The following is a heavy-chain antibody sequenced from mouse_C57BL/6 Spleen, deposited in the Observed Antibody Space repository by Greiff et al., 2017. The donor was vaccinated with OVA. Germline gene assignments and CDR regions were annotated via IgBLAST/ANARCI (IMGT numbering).Heavy chain of an antibody. CDR1: GYTFTSYW. CDR3: ARGDGSSYGFAY. CDR2: IDPSDSYT. V-gene: IGHV1-69*01. Sequence: VQLQQPGAELVMPGASVKLSCKASGYTFTSYWMHWVKQRPGQGLEWIGEIDPSDSYTNYHQKFTGKSTLTVDKSSTTAYMQLSSLTSEDSAVYYCARGDGSSYGFAYWGQGTLVTVSA. J-gene: IGHJ3*01. D-gene: IGHD1-1*01.